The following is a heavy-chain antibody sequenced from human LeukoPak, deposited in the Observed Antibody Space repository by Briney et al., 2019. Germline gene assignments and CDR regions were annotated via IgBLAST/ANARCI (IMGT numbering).Heavy chain of an antibody. Sequence: GGSLRLSCAASGFTFSNYAMSWVRQAPGKGLEWVSIIYSGGSTYYADSVKGRFIISRDNSKNTLYLQMNSLRAEDTAVYYCATDSGRVRYYFDYWGQGTLVTVSS. V-gene: IGHV3-66*01. CDR3: ATDSGRVRYYFDY. J-gene: IGHJ4*02. CDR1: GFTFSNYA. D-gene: IGHD5-12*01. CDR2: IYSGGST.